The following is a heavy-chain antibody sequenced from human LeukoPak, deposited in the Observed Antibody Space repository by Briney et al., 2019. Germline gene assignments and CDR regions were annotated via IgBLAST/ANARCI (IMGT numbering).Heavy chain of an antibody. CDR3: ARDRVRGVKAFDY. Sequence: GGSLRLSCAASGFTFDDYDMSWVRQAPGKGLEWVSDINWSGGSTVYADSVKGRFTISRDNAKNSLYLQMNSLGAEDTALYHCARDRVRGVKAFDYWGQGTLVTVSS. D-gene: IGHD3-10*01. CDR1: GFTFDDYD. CDR2: INWSGGST. J-gene: IGHJ4*02. V-gene: IGHV3-20*01.